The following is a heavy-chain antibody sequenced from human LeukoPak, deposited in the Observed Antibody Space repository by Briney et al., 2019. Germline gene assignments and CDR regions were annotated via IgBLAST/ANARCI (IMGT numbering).Heavy chain of an antibody. D-gene: IGHD3-10*01. CDR3: ARDREWFGELLSLTSVGPFDY. V-gene: IGHV3-48*03. CDR1: GFTFSSYE. Sequence: PGGSLRLSCAASGFTFSSYEMNWVRQAPGKGLEWVSYISSSGSTIYYADSVKGRFTISRDNAKNSLYLQMNSLRAEDTAVYYCARDREWFGELLSLTSVGPFDYWGQGTLVTVSS. CDR2: ISSSGSTI. J-gene: IGHJ4*02.